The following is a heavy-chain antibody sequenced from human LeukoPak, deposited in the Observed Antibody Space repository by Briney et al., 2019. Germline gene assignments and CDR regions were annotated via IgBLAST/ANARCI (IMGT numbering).Heavy chain of an antibody. D-gene: IGHD3-22*01. Sequence: PGGSLRLSYAASGFTFSSYAMSWVRQASGKGLEWVSAISGSGGSTYYADSVKGRFTISRNNSKNTLYLQMNSLRAEDTAVYYCAKAGAYYYDSSGSWGQGTLVTVSS. CDR1: GFTFSSYA. CDR3: AKAGAYYYDSSGS. V-gene: IGHV3-23*01. CDR2: ISGSGGST. J-gene: IGHJ5*02.